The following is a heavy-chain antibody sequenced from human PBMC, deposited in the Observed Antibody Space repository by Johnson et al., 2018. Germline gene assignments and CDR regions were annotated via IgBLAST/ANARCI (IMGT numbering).Heavy chain of an antibody. CDR1: GFTFDDYA. CDR3: AKDLPTLFGI. J-gene: IGHJ3*02. Sequence: VQLVESGGGLVQPGGSLRLSCAASGFTFDDYAMHWVRQASGKGLEWVSGISWNSGSIGYADSVKGRFTISRENAKNSLYLQMNSLRAEATAVYYCAKDLPTLFGIWGQGTMVTVSS. V-gene: IGHV3-9*01. CDR2: ISWNSGSI.